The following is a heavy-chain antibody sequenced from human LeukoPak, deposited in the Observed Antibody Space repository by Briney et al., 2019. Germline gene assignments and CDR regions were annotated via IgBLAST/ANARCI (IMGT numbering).Heavy chain of an antibody. V-gene: IGHV3-23*01. J-gene: IGHJ4*02. CDR2: ITGRGDDT. D-gene: IGHD3-10*01. Sequence: PGGSLRLSCAASGFTFNNYAMSWVRQAPGKGLEWVSAITGRGDDTYHADSVKGRFTISRDNSKSTLYLQMNSLRADDTAVYYCAKRRGSGSYYNIDYWGQGTLVTVSS. CDR1: GFTFNNYA. CDR3: AKRRGSGSYYNIDY.